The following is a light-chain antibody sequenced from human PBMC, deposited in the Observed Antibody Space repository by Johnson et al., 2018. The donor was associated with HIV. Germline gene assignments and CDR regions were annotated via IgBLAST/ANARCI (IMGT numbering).Light chain of an antibody. J-gene: IGLJ1*01. CDR2: ENN. Sequence: QSVLTQPPSVSAAPGQKVTISCSGSSSNIGNNYVSWYQQLPGTAPKLLIYENNKRPSEIPDRFSGSKSGTSATLGITGLQTGDEADYYCGAWDASLSSYVVGTGTKAAVL. CDR3: GAWDASLSSYV. CDR1: SSNIGNNY. V-gene: IGLV1-51*02.